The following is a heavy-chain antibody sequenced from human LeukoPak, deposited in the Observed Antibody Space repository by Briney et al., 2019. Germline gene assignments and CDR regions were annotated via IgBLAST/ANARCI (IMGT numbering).Heavy chain of an antibody. Sequence: GGSLRLSCAASGFTFSSYWMNWVRQAPGKGLEWVSGVSASGTTPYYADSVKGRFTISRDNSKNTLYLQMNSLRAEDTALYYCAKNTGLAWDDFDFWGQGTLVTVSS. V-gene: IGHV3-23*01. CDR2: VSASGTTP. J-gene: IGHJ4*02. D-gene: IGHD3-16*01. CDR1: GFTFSSYW. CDR3: AKNTGLAWDDFDF.